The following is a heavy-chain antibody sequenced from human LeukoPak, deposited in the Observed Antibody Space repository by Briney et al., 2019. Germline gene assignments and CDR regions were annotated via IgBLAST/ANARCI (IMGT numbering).Heavy chain of an antibody. CDR2: INSDGSST. J-gene: IGHJ6*02. CDR3: ARGPLYQGMDV. CDR1: GFTLSNYW. V-gene: IGHV3-74*01. Sequence: PGGSLRLSCAASGFTLSNYWMHWVLQGPGKGLVWVSRINSDGSSTTYADSVKGRFTISRDNAKNTLYLQMDSLRAEDTAVYYCARGPLYQGMDVWGQGTTVTVSS.